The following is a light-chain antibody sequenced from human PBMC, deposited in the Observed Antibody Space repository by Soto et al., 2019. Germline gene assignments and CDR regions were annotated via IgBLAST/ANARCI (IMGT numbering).Light chain of an antibody. V-gene: IGLV2-23*02. CDR3: CSYAGNSVFV. CDR1: NSDIGSYNV. CDR2: EVT. J-gene: IGLJ1*01. Sequence: QSALTQPASVSGSPGQSITISCTGTNSDIGSYNVVSWYEQHPGKAPKLIIYEVTKRPSGVSNRFSGSKSGNTASLTISGLQTEDEADYYCCSYAGNSVFVFGTGTKVTVL.